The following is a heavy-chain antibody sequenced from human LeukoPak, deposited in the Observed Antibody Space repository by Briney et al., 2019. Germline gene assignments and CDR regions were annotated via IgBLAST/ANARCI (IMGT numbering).Heavy chain of an antibody. CDR3: AKTLIYYDSSGYYFDY. V-gene: IGHV3-23*01. Sequence: GGSLRLSXAASGFTFSSYAMSWVRQAPGKGLEWVSAISGSGGSTYYADSVKGRFTISRDNSKNPLYLQMNSLRAEDTAVYYCAKTLIYYDSSGYYFDYWGQGTLVTVSS. CDR1: GFTFSSYA. J-gene: IGHJ4*02. CDR2: ISGSGGST. D-gene: IGHD3-22*01.